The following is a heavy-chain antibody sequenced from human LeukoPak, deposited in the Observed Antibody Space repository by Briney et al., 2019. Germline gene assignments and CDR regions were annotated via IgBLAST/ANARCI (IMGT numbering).Heavy chain of an antibody. D-gene: IGHD3-22*01. Sequence: GGSLRLSCVASGFTFSRYSMNWVRQAPGKGLEWVSSISSSSSYIYYADSVKGRFTISRDNAKNSLYLQMNSLRAEDTAVYYCARGRFVVSGYYYSMSDYWGQGTLVTVSS. V-gene: IGHV3-21*01. CDR1: GFTFSRYS. J-gene: IGHJ4*02. CDR2: ISSSSSYI. CDR3: ARGRFVVSGYYYSMSDY.